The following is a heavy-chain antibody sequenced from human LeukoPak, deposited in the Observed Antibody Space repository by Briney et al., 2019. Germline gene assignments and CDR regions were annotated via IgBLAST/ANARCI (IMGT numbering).Heavy chain of an antibody. Sequence: GRSLRLSCAASGFTFSSYGMHWVRQAPGKGLEWVAVISYDGSNKYYADSVKGRFTISRDNSKNMLYLQMNSLRAEDTAVYYCAKLEKSDSRFDYWGQGTLVTVSS. J-gene: IGHJ4*02. D-gene: IGHD6-6*01. CDR2: ISYDGSNK. CDR3: AKLEKSDSRFDY. CDR1: GFTFSSYG. V-gene: IGHV3-30*18.